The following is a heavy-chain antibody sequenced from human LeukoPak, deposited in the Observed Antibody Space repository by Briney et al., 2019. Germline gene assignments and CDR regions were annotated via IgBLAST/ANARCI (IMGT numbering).Heavy chain of an antibody. J-gene: IGHJ6*02. CDR1: GGTFSSYA. CDR2: IIPIFGIA. V-gene: IGHV1-69*04. D-gene: IGHD2-2*01. Sequence: ASAKVSCKASGGTFSSYAISWVRQAPGQGLEWMGRIIPIFGIANYAQKFQGRVTITADKSTSTAYMELSSLRSEDTAVYYCARVDCSSTSCYGPNYGMDVWGQGTTVTVSS. CDR3: ARVDCSSTSCYGPNYGMDV.